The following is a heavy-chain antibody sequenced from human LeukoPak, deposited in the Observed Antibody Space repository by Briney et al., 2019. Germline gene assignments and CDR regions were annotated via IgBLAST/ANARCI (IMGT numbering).Heavy chain of an antibody. D-gene: IGHD3-3*01. CDR3: ARVGYYDFWSGYSQTGYYFDY. CDR2: IIPIFGTA. J-gene: IGHJ4*02. Sequence: ASVKVSCKASGGTFSSYAISWVRQAPGQGLEWMGGIIPIFGTANYAQKFQGRVTITADKSTSTAYMELSSLRSEDTAVYYCARVGYYDFWSGYSQTGYYFDYWGQGTLVTVSS. CDR1: GGTFSSYA. V-gene: IGHV1-69*06.